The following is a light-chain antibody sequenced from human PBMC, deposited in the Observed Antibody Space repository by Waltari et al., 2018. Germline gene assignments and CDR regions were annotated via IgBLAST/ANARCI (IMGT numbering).Light chain of an antibody. V-gene: IGLV3-21*04. CDR2: YDN. J-gene: IGLJ3*02. Sequence: SYVLTQPPSVSEAPGPTARITRGGNSIGSKSVPWYRQKPGQAPVVVMYYDNDRPAGIPERFSGSNSGNTATLTISRVEAGDEADYYCQVWDRSTDHRVFGGGTRLTVL. CDR3: QVWDRSTDHRV. CDR1: SIGSKS.